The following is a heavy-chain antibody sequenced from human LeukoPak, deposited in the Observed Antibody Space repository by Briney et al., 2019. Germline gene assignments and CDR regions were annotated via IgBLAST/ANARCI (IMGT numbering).Heavy chain of an antibody. CDR2: IYYSGRT. D-gene: IGHD6-13*01. CDR1: GGSISSSSYY. J-gene: IGHJ5*02. CDR3: ARPNKGIAAAGFDR. Sequence: SETLSLTCTVSGGSISSSSYYWGWIRQPPGKGLEWIGRIYYSGRTYSHPSLKSRFPISVDTSKNHFSLKLSSVTAADTPVYYCARPNKGIAAAGFDRWGQGTLVTVSS. V-gene: IGHV4-39*02.